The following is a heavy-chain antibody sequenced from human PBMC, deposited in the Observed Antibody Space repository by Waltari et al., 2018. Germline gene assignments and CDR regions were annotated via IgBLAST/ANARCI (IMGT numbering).Heavy chain of an antibody. J-gene: IGHJ4*02. Sequence: EVQLLESGGGLVQPGGSLSLSCAASASTFRSYAMSWVRQAPGKGLEWVSPISGSGDSTYYADSVKGRFTISRDNSKNTLYLQMNSLRAKDTAVYYCAKVRDSSDWSPFDYWGQGILVTVSS. CDR1: ASTFRSYA. D-gene: IGHD6-19*01. V-gene: IGHV3-23*01. CDR3: AKVRDSSDWSPFDY. CDR2: ISGSGDST.